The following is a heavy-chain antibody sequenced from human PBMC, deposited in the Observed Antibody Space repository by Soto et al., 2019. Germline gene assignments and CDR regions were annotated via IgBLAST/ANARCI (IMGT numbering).Heavy chain of an antibody. V-gene: IGHV1-69*02. CDR1: GGTFSSYT. D-gene: IGHD3-10*01. CDR2: IIPILGIA. J-gene: IGHJ4*02. CDR3: ARVHMVRGVIADY. Sequence: QVQLVQSGAEVKKPGSSVKVSCKASGGTFSSYTISWVRQAPGQGLEWVGRIIPILGIANYAQKFQGRVTITADKSTSTAYMELSSLRSEDTAVYYCARVHMVRGVIADYWGQGTLVTVSS.